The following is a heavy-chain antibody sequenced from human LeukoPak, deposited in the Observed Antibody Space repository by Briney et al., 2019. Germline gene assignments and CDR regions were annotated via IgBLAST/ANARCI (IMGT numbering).Heavy chain of an antibody. CDR1: GGSISSYY. V-gene: IGHV4-4*07. Sequence: SGTLSLTCTVSGGSISSYYWSWIRQPAGKGLEWIGRIYTSGSTNYNPSLKSRVTMSVDTSKNQFSLKLSSVTAADTAVYYCARGPRVSTQIAATGILGYWGQGTLVTVSS. J-gene: IGHJ4*02. D-gene: IGHD6-13*01. CDR3: ARGPRVSTQIAATGILGY. CDR2: IYTSGST.